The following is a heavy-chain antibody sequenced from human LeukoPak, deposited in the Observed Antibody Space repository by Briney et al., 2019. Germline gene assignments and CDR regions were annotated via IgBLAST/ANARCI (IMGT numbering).Heavy chain of an antibody. CDR1: GGSISNTNYY. D-gene: IGHD4-17*01. J-gene: IGHJ4*02. CDR2: IYYSGST. CDR3: ARGGYGDYVFKFDY. Sequence: SETLSLTCTVSGGSISNTNYYWAWIRQPPGKGLEWIGYIYYSGSTYYNPSLKSRVTISVDTSKNQFSLKLSSVTAADTAVYYCARGGYGDYVFKFDYWGQGILVTVSS. V-gene: IGHV4-30-4*08.